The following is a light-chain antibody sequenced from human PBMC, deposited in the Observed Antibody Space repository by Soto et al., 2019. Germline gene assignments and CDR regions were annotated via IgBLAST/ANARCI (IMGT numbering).Light chain of an antibody. CDR3: QQPFSPLTT. CDR1: QSISSY. CDR2: AAS. J-gene: IGKJ5*01. V-gene: IGKV1-39*01. Sequence: DIQMTQSPSSLSASVGDRVTITCRASQSISSYLNWYQQKPGKAPKLLIYAASSLQSGVPSRFSGRGSGTDFTLTISSLQPEDFATYYCQQPFSPLTTFGQGTSLEIQ.